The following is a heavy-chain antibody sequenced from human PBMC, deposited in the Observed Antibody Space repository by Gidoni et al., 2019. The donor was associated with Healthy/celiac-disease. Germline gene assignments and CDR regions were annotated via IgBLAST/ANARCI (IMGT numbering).Heavy chain of an antibody. Sequence: QLQLQESGPGLVKPSETLSLTCTVSGGSISSSSYYWGWIRQPPGKGLEWIGSIYDSGSTYYNPSLKSRVTISVDTSKNQFSLKLSSVTAADTAVYYCARAGARAGWFDPWGQGTLVTVSS. CDR3: ARAGARAGWFDP. CDR1: GGSISSSSYY. D-gene: IGHD6-19*01. V-gene: IGHV4-39*01. CDR2: IYDSGST. J-gene: IGHJ5*02.